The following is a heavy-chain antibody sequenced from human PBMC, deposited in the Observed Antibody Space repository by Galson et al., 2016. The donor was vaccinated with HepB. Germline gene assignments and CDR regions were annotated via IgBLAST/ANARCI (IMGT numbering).Heavy chain of an antibody. CDR2: IKQDGTEK. Sequence: SLRLSCAASGFTFSSNWMSWVRQAPGKGLEWVANIKQDGTEKYYVDSVKGRFTISRDNAKNTAYPQMNSLRAEDTAVYFCARDSGYCSYSNCKGDAFDLWGQGTMVTVSS. CDR1: GFTFSSNW. V-gene: IGHV3-7*04. J-gene: IGHJ3*01. CDR3: ARDSGYCSYSNCKGDAFDL. D-gene: IGHD2-15*01.